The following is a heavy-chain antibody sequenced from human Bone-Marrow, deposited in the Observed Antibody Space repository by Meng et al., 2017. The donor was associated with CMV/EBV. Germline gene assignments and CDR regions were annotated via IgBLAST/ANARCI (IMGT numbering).Heavy chain of an antibody. D-gene: IGHD3-3*01. CDR2: IIPILGIA. CDR1: GGTFSSYT. J-gene: IGHJ5*02. V-gene: IGHV1-69*02. Sequence: SVKVSCKASGGTFSSYTISWVRQAPGQGLEWMGRIIPILGIANYAQKFQGRVTITADKSTSKAYMELSSLRSEDTAVYYCAGLGNYDFWEFDPWGQGTLVTVSS. CDR3: AGLGNYDFWEFDP.